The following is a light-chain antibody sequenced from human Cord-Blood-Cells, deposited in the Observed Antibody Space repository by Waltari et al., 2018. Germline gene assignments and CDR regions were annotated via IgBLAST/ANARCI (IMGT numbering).Light chain of an antibody. CDR2: DAS. CDR3: QQYGSSPLT. V-gene: IGKV3D-20*01. CDR1: QSVSSSY. Sequence: EIVFTQSPATLSLSRVERATLACGASQSVSSSYLAWYQQKPGLAPRRLIYDASSRATGIPDRFSGSGSGTDFTLTISRLEPEDFAVYYCQQYGSSPLTFGGGTKVEIK. J-gene: IGKJ4*01.